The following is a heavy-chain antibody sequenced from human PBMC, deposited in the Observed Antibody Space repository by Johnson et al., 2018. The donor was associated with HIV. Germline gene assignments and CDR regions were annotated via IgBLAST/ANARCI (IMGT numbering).Heavy chain of an antibody. CDR2: ISYGGSNK. CDR3: ARAAYYDFWSGYFDAFDI. J-gene: IGHJ3*02. CDR1: GLTLSRCD. V-gene: IGHV3-30*19. D-gene: IGHD3-3*01. Sequence: QVQLVESGGGVVQPGGSLRLSCAASGLTLSRCDMHWVRQAPGKGLEWVAVISYGGSNKYYADSVKGRFTISRDNSKNTLYLQMNSLRAEDTAVYYCARAAYYDFWSGYFDAFDIWGQGTMVTVSS.